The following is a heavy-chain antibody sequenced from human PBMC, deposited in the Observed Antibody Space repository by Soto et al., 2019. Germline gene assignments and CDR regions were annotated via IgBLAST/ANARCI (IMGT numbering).Heavy chain of an antibody. Sequence: VVSLILSCSASGFTFSSYSMHWFRQAPGKGLEWVAFISYDGSNKYYADSVKGRFTISRDNSKNTLYLQMNSLRAEDTAVYYCARDPGRSWYPWFDPWGQRNLVTVSS. CDR2: ISYDGSNK. J-gene: IGHJ5*02. CDR1: GFTFSSYS. V-gene: IGHV3-30-3*01. D-gene: IGHD6-13*01. CDR3: ARDPGRSWYPWFDP.